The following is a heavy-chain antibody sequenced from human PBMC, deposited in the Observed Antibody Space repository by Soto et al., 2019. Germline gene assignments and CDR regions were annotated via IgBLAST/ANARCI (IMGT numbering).Heavy chain of an antibody. J-gene: IGHJ6*02. CDR2: IWYDGSNK. Sequence: QVQLVASGGGVVQPERSLRLSCAASGFDFSYYGMYWVRQAPGKGLEWVAVIWYDGSNKDYADSVKCRFTISRDNSKNILYLQMDSLRAEDTGVYYCARATTSTVHGMDVWGQGTTVSVS. CDR3: ARATTSTVHGMDV. CDR1: GFDFSYYG. V-gene: IGHV3-33*01. D-gene: IGHD4-17*01.